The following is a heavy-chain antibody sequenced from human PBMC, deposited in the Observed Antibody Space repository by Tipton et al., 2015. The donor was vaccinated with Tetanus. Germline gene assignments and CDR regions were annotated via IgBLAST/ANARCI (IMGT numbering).Heavy chain of an antibody. Sequence: QLVQSGAGLKKPGESLKISCKVSGHNSRSYWVSWVRQMPGKGLEWMGIIYPGDSEATYNPSFQGQVTISADKSISTAYLQWTSLKPSDTAIYFCARLPKHYSASGSTWGQGTLVTVSS. CDR3: ARLPKHYSASGST. CDR1: GHNSRSYW. V-gene: IGHV5-51*01. CDR2: IYPGDSEA. J-gene: IGHJ5*02. D-gene: IGHD3-10*01.